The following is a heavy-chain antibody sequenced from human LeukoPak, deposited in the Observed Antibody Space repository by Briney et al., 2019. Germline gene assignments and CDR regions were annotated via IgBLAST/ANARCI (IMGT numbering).Heavy chain of an antibody. CDR3: ARSVELNTELIAASLWYFDL. V-gene: IGHV1-69*05. CDR2: IIPIFGTA. CDR1: GGTFSSYA. D-gene: IGHD6-13*01. J-gene: IGHJ2*01. Sequence: SVKVSCKASGGTFSSYAISWVRQAPGQGLQGMGRIIPIFGTANYAQKFQGRVTITTDESTSTAYMELSSLRSEDTAVYYCARSVELNTELIAASLWYFDLWGRGTLVTVSS.